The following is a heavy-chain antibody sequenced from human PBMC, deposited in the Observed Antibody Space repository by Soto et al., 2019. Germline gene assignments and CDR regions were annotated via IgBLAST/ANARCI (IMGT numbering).Heavy chain of an antibody. Sequence: GGSLRRSCTASGFIFQTYTMSWVRQAPGRGLEWVSSIIGADGTTHYADSVKGRFTISRDNSKNTLYPQMNSLRAEDTDFYSCAKDKCPEGVWDFEYWGQGTVVTVSS. J-gene: IGHJ4*02. CDR2: IIGADGTT. V-gene: IGHV3-23*01. CDR3: AKDKCPEGVWDFEY. D-gene: IGHD2-8*01. CDR1: GFIFQTYT.